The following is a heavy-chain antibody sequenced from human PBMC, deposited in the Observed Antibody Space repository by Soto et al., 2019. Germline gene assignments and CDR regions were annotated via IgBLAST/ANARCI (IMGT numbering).Heavy chain of an antibody. V-gene: IGHV6-1*01. Sequence: PSQTLSLTCAISGDSVSSNSAAWNWIRQSPSRGLEWLGRTYYRSKWYNDYAVSMKSRITINPDTSKNQFSLQLSSVTPEDTAVYYCARAEQQLVPGYYGMDVWGQGTTVTVSS. CDR1: GDSVSSNSAA. D-gene: IGHD6-13*01. J-gene: IGHJ6*02. CDR2: TYYRSKWYN. CDR3: ARAEQQLVPGYYGMDV.